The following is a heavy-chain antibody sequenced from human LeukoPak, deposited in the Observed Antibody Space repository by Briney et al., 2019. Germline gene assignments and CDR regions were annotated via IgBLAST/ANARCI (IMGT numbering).Heavy chain of an antibody. J-gene: IGHJ6*03. CDR3: ARAYSGSYFYYYYYMDV. CDR2: INPSGGST. D-gene: IGHD1-26*01. CDR1: GYTFTSYY. V-gene: IGHV1-46*01. Sequence: ASVKVSCKASGYTFTSYYMHWVRQAPGQGLEWMGIINPSGGSTSYAQKFQGRVTMTRDTSTSTVYTELSSLRSEDTAVYYCARAYSGSYFYYYYYMDVWGKGTTVTVSS.